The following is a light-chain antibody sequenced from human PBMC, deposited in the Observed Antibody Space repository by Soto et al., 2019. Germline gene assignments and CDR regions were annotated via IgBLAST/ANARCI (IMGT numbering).Light chain of an antibody. J-gene: IGKJ1*01. Sequence: DIQMTQSPSTLSASVGDRVIITCRASQSLSGWLAWYQQKPGKAPKLIIYDASSLESGVPSRFSGSGSGTEFTLTISSLQSDEFAAYYCQHYSSYWTFGQGTKVEAK. CDR1: QSLSGW. V-gene: IGKV1-5*01. CDR3: QHYSSYWT. CDR2: DAS.